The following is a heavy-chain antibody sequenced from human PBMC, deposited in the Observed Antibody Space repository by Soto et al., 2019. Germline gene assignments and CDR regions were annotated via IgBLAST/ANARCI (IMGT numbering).Heavy chain of an antibody. CDR1: GFTFYDYA. CDR2: ISWNSGSI. J-gene: IGHJ6*03. V-gene: IGHV3-9*01. D-gene: IGHD6-13*01. Sequence: GGSLILSCAASGFTFYDYAMHWVRQAPGKGLEWVSGISWNSGSIGYADSVKGRFTISRDNAKNSLYLQMNSLRAEDTALYYCAKVLGKYYYYYYMDVWGKGTTVTVSS. CDR3: AKVLGKYYYYYYMDV.